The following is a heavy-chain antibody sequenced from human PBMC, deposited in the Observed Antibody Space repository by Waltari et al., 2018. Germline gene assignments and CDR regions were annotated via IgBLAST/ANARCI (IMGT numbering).Heavy chain of an antibody. Sequence: QVQLQASGPGLVKPSGTLSLLCTVSGSSVISSNWCGCVCQHPGKCLEWIGEIYDGVKINDNTYIKSRVTISLDKSKNEFSLNLTSVTAADTATYYCAREEISPPGMDVWGRGTTVTVSS. CDR2: IYDGVKI. CDR3: AREEISPPGMDV. J-gene: IGHJ6*02. V-gene: IGHV4-4*02. CDR1: GSSVISSNW. D-gene: IGHD3-3*01.